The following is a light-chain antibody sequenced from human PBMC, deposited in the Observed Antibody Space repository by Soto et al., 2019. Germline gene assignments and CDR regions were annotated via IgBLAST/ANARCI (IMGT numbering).Light chain of an antibody. Sequence: QSALTQPRSVSGSPGQSVTLSFTGTSSDVGGYNYVSWYQQHPGKAPKLMIYDVSKRPSGVPDRFSGSKSGNTASLTISGLQAEDEADYYCCSYAGSYTYVFGTGTKVTVL. CDR2: DVS. J-gene: IGLJ1*01. CDR1: SSDVGGYNY. CDR3: CSYAGSYTYV. V-gene: IGLV2-11*01.